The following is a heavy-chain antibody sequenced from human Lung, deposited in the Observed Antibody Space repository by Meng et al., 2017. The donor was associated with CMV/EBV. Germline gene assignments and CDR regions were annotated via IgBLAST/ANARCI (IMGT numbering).Heavy chain of an antibody. J-gene: IGHJ4*02. CDR2: IYYSGST. CDR3: ARPIYSSSSFDY. Sequence: SEXLSLXXTVSGGSISSSSYYWGWIRQPPGKGLEWIGSIYYSGSTYYNPSLKSRVTISVDTSKNQFSLKLSPVTAADTAVYYCARPIYSSSSFDYWGQGTLVTVSS. CDR1: GGSISSSSYY. D-gene: IGHD6-6*01. V-gene: IGHV4-39*01.